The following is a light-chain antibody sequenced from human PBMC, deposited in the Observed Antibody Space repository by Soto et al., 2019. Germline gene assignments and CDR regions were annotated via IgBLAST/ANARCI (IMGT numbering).Light chain of an antibody. CDR3: CSYAGDGSYVR. CDR2: EVS. J-gene: IGLJ2*01. Sequence: QSVLTQPPSASGSPGQSVTISCTGTSSDVGGYNYVSWYQQHPGKAPKLMIYEVSKRPSGVPDRFSGSKSGNTASLTVSGLQAEDEADYYCCSYAGDGSYVRFGGGTKLTVL. CDR1: SSDVGGYNY. V-gene: IGLV2-8*01.